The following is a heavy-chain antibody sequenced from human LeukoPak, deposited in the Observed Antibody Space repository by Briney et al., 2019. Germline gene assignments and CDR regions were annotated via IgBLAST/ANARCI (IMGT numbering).Heavy chain of an antibody. CDR2: IYHSGST. CDR3: ARAEGRLGFGY. CDR1: GGSISSGGYS. J-gene: IGHJ4*02. D-gene: IGHD1-14*01. Sequence: SETLSLTCAVSGGSISSGGYSWSWIRQPPGKGLEWIGYIYHSGSTYYNPSLKSRVTISVDRSKNQFSLKLSSVTAADTAVYYCARAEGRLGFGYWGQGTLVTVSS. V-gene: IGHV4-30-2*01.